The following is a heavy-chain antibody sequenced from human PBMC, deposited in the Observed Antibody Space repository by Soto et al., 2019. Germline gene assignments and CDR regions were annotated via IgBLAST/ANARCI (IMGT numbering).Heavy chain of an antibody. Sequence: QVQLVQCGAEVKKPGASVKVSCKASGYTFTSYDINSVRQATGQGLEWMGWMNPTRGNTDFAHKCQGRITMTRNTSISTAYMELSSMRSEGTAVYYCARTLYGDNVDYWGQGTLVTVSS. CDR2: MNPTRGNT. J-gene: IGHJ4*02. CDR3: ARTLYGDNVDY. CDR1: GYTFTSYD. D-gene: IGHD4-17*01. V-gene: IGHV1-8*01.